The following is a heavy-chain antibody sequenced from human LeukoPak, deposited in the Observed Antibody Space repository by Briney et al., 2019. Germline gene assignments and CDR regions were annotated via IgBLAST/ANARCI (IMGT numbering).Heavy chain of an antibody. V-gene: IGHV1-18*01. CDR3: ARDTQGNWNDGGQNY. J-gene: IGHJ4*02. CDR1: GYTFTSYG. Sequence: ASVKVSCKASGYTFTSYGISWVRQAPGQGLEWMGWISAYNGNTNYAQKLQGRVTMTTDTSTSTAYMELRSLRSDDTAVYYCARDTQGNWNDGGQNYWGQGTLVTVSS. D-gene: IGHD1-1*01. CDR2: ISAYNGNT.